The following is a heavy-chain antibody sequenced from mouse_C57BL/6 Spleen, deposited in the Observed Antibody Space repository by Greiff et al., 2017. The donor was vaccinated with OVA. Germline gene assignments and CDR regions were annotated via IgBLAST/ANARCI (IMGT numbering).Heavy chain of an antibody. CDR2: IYPGSGST. V-gene: IGHV1-55*01. J-gene: IGHJ2*01. D-gene: IGHD1-1*01. CDR1: GYTFTSYW. CDR3: ARGYGSSRYYFDY. Sequence: QVQLQQPGAELVKPGASVKMSCKASGYTFTSYWITWVKQRPGQGLEWIGDIYPGSGSTNYNEKFKSKATLTADTSSSTAYMQLSSLTSEDSAVYYCARGYGSSRYYFDYWGQGTTLTVSS.